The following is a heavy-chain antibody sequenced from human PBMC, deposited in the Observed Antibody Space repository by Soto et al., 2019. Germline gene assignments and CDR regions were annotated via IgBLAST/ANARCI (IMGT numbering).Heavy chain of an antibody. V-gene: IGHV4-39*01. Sequence: QLQLQESGPGLVKPSETLSLTCTVSGGSISNIDYHWGWIRQPPGKELEWIGSTHFTGATFYYPSLKSRVTLSMDASKNQFSLKLTSVTASDTALYYCVRLRGFTEGGFDPWGQGTLVTVSS. D-gene: IGHD3-10*01. J-gene: IGHJ5*02. CDR3: VRLRGFTEGGFDP. CDR1: GGSISNIDYH. CDR2: THFTGAT.